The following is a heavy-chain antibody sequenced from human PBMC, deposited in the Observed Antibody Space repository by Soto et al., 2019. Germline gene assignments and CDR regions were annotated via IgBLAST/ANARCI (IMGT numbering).Heavy chain of an antibody. D-gene: IGHD3-22*01. CDR2: ISAYNGNT. CDR1: GYTFASYA. V-gene: IGHV1-18*01. CDR3: TTGLSNGYYNFDY. J-gene: IGHJ4*02. Sequence: ASVKVSCKASGYTFASYAISWMRQTPGQGLEWMGWISAYNGNTNYAQKLQGRVTMTTDTSTSTAYMELRSLRSDDTAVYYCTTGLSNGYYNFDYWGQGTPVTVSS.